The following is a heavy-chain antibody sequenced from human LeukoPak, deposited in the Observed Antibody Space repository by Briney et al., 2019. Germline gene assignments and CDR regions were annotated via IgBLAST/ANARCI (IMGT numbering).Heavy chain of an antibody. J-gene: IGHJ5*02. CDR3: ARAILERPADYNWFDP. Sequence: SETLSLTCTVSGGSISSYYWSWIRQPAGKGLEWIGRIYTSGSTNYNPSLKSRVTMSVDTSKNQFSLKLSSVTAADTAVYYCARAILERPADYNWFDPWGQGTLVAVSS. D-gene: IGHD1-1*01. CDR2: IYTSGST. V-gene: IGHV4-4*07. CDR1: GGSISSYY.